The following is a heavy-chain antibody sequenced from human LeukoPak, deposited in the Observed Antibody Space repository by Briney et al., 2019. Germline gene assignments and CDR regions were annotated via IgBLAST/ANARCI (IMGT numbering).Heavy chain of an antibody. CDR1: GGSVNSGSYY. Sequence: SETLSLTCTVSGGSVNSGSYYWNWIRQPPGKGLEWIGYIYYSGSTNYNPSLKSRVTISVDTSKNQFSLKLSSVTAADTAVYYCARVAMVDAFDIWGQGTMVTVSS. CDR2: IYYSGST. J-gene: IGHJ3*02. D-gene: IGHD5-18*01. CDR3: ARVAMVDAFDI. V-gene: IGHV4-61*01.